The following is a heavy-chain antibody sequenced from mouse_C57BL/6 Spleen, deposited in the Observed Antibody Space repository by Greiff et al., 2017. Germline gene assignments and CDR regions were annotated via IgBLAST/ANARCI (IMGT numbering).Heavy chain of an antibody. CDR2: IHPSDSDT. CDR1: GYTFTSYW. CDR3: AIEGIYYGNYNYAMDY. J-gene: IGHJ4*01. D-gene: IGHD2-1*01. Sequence: QVQLQQPGAELVKPGASVKVSCKASGYTFTSYWMHWVKQRPGQGLEWIGRIHPSDSDTNYNQKFKGKATLTVDKSSSTAYMKLSSLTSEDSAVYYCAIEGIYYGNYNYAMDYWGQGTSVTVSS. V-gene: IGHV1-74*01.